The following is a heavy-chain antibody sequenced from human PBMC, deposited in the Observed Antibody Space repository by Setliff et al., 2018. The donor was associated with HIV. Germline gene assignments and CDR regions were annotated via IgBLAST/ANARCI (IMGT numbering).Heavy chain of an antibody. Sequence: GGSLRLSCAASGFTFSSYSMNWVRQAPGKGLEWVSAISGSGGSTYYADSVKGRFTISRDNSKNTVYLQMDSLRPEDTAVYYCASARIPTGGTSTSLDYWGQGTLVTVSS. CDR3: ASARIPTGGTSTSLDY. CDR2: ISGSGGST. D-gene: IGHD1-1*01. J-gene: IGHJ4*02. CDR1: GFTFSSYS. V-gene: IGHV3-23*01.